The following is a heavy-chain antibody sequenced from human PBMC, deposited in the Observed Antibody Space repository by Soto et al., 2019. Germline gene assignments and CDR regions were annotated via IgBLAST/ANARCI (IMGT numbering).Heavy chain of an antibody. CDR2: INHSGTT. J-gene: IGHJ5*02. CDR3: ARDPTSTNWFDP. Sequence: QVQLQESGPGLVKPSETLSLTCTVSGGCISTYFWSWIRQPPGKGLEWIGYINHSGTTSYNPSVKSRVTISVDMSKNQFSLRLRSVTAADTAVYYCARDPTSTNWFDPWGQGTLVTVSS. V-gene: IGHV4-59*01. CDR1: GGCISTYF.